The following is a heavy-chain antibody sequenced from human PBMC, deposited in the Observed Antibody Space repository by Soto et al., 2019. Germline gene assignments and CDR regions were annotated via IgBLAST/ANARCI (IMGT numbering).Heavy chain of an antibody. Sequence: GSLRLSCAGSGFTPTTTPLSWVRQPPGKGLEWVTTISGTASRTYYVDSVKGRFFISRDNSKNTVTLQMNNLTVDDTAVYYCATSFRYFDNWGQGTRVTVSS. D-gene: IGHD3-9*01. CDR3: ATSFRYFDN. J-gene: IGHJ4*02. CDR1: GFTPTTTP. CDR2: ISGTASRT. V-gene: IGHV3-23*01.